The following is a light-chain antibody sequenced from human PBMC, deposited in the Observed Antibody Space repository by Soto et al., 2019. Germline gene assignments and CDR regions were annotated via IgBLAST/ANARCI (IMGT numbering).Light chain of an antibody. CDR3: QQYYNTPRT. CDR2: CAS. J-gene: IGKJ1*01. CDR1: QSVLYSSNNKND. Sequence: DIVMTQSPDSLAVSLGERATINCTSSQSVLYSSNNKNDLAGYQQKPGQPPKLPIYCASTLESGVPDPFSGSWYGTDFSPNIRSLQPGDVAVYYCQQYYNTPRTVGQGTKVEIK. V-gene: IGKV4-1*01.